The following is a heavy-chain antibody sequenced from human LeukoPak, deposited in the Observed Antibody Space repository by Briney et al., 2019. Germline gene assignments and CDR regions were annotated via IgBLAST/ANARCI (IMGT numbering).Heavy chain of an antibody. CDR1: GGTFSCYA. CDR2: IIPIFGIA. D-gene: IGHD3-10*01. Sequence: GASVKVSCKASGGTFSCYAISWVRQAPGQGLEWMGRIIPIFGIANYAQKFQGRVTITADKSTSTAYMELSSLRSEDTAVYYCAGTYYYGSGSYTPQYYYYGMDVWGQGTTVTVSS. V-gene: IGHV1-69*04. J-gene: IGHJ6*02. CDR3: AGTYYYGSGSYTPQYYYYGMDV.